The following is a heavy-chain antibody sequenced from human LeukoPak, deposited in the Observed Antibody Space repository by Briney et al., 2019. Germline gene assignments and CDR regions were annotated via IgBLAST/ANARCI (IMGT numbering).Heavy chain of an antibody. CDR2: IYYSGST. Sequence: SETLSLTCTVSGGSISSGGYYWSWIRQHPGKGLEWIGYIYYSGSTYYNPSLKSRVTISVDTSKNQFSLKLSSVTAADTAVYYCARGKQSRGYHFDYWGRGTLVTVSS. D-gene: IGHD2-15*01. J-gene: IGHJ4*02. CDR3: ARGKQSRGYHFDY. V-gene: IGHV4-31*03. CDR1: GGSISSGGYY.